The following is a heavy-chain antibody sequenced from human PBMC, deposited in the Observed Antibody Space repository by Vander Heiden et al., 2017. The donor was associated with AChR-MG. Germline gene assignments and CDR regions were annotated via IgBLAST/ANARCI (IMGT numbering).Heavy chain of an antibody. CDR1: GGSFSGYY. J-gene: IGHJ2*01. CDR2: INHSGST. V-gene: IGHV4-34*01. D-gene: IGHD3-16*02. Sequence: QVQLQQWGAGLLKPSETLSLTCAVYGGSFSGYYWSWIRQPPGKGLEWIGEINHSGSTNYNPSLKSRVTISVDTSKNQFSLKLSSVTAADTAVYYCARRDDYVWGSYRRSYWYFDLWGRGTLVTVSS. CDR3: ARRDDYVWGSYRRSYWYFDL.